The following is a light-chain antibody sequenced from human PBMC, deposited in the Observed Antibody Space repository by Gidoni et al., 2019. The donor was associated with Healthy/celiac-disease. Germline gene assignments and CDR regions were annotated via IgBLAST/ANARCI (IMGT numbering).Light chain of an antibody. CDR1: QSISCW. CDR2: KAS. CDR3: QQYNSYVWT. V-gene: IGKV1-5*03. Sequence: DIQMTQYPSTLPASVGNRLTITCRASQSISCWLAWHQQKPGKPPKLLIYKASSLESGVPSRFSGNGTGTKYTLTISSLQPDNFATYYCQQYNSYVWTFGQGTKVEIK. J-gene: IGKJ1*01.